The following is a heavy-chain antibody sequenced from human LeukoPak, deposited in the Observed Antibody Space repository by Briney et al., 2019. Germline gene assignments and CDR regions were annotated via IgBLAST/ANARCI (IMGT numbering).Heavy chain of an antibody. CDR3: AKDRGSGWYSDC. J-gene: IGHJ4*02. V-gene: IGHV3-23*01. Sequence: ASVKVSCKASGYTFSSYAMSWVRQAPGKGLEWVSAISGSGGSTYYADSVKGRFTISRDNSKNTLYLQMNSLRAEDTAIYYCAKDRGSGWYSDCWGQGTLVTVSS. CDR1: GYTFSSYA. D-gene: IGHD6-19*01. CDR2: ISGSGGST.